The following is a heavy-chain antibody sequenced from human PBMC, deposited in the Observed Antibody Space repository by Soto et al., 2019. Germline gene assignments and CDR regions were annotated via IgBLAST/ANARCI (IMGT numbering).Heavy chain of an antibody. CDR1: GFSFTGYY. CDR3: AKDLTRQLAYWLDP. J-gene: IGHJ5*02. CDR2: INAHSGGT. Sequence: ASVKVSCKASGFSFTGYYIHWLRQAPGQGPEWMGWINAHSGGTEFAQKFQGRVTLTRDTSISTAYMTLSGLKSDDTAVYYCAKDLTRQLAYWLDPWGQGPQVTVSS. D-gene: IGHD6-6*01. V-gene: IGHV1-2*02.